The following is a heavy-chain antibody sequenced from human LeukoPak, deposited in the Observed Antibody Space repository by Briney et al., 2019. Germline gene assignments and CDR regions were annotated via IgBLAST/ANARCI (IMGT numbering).Heavy chain of an antibody. J-gene: IGHJ4*02. Sequence: SGTLSLTCTVSGGSISSYYWSWIRQPPGKGLEWIGYIYYSGSTNYNPSLKSRVTISVDTSKNQFPLKLSSVTAADTAVYYCARSPDIVVVPAANYFDYWGQGTLVTVSS. V-gene: IGHV4-59*01. CDR2: IYYSGST. CDR1: GGSISSYY. CDR3: ARSPDIVVVPAANYFDY. D-gene: IGHD2-2*01.